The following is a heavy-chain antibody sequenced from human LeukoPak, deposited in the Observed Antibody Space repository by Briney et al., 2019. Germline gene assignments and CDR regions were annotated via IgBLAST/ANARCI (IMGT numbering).Heavy chain of an antibody. CDR1: RHIFIVHY. V-gene: IGHV1-2*02. D-gene: IGHD3-22*01. CDR3: AKAGHNSNSGGYDF. Sequence: ASVKLFCRLSRHIFIVHYLLWVRQAPGQGLESLGWIDPDTGDTNYPQKFQGRVTMTRDTSSSTPYVELNRQRSDDTAVYYCAKAGHNSNSGGYDFWGLGTLVTVSS. J-gene: IGHJ4*02. CDR2: IDPDTGDT.